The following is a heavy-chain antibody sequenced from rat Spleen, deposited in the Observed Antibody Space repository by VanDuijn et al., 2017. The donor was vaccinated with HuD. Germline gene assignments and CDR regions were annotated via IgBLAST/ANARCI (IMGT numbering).Heavy chain of an antibody. V-gene: IGHV5-17*01. Sequence: EVQLVESGGGSVQPGRSLKLSCAASGFTFSNYDMAWVRQAPKKGLEWVATIIYDGSSTYYRDSVKGRFTISRDNAKSTLYLQMDSLRSEDTATYYCARAPYNNYVDYWGQGVMVTVSS. CDR1: GFTFSNYD. D-gene: IGHD1-10*01. CDR2: IIYDGSST. J-gene: IGHJ2*01. CDR3: ARAPYNNYVDY.